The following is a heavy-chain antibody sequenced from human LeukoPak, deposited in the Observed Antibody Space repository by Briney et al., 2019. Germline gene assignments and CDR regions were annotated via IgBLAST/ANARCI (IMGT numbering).Heavy chain of an antibody. J-gene: IGHJ4*02. D-gene: IGHD3-9*01. V-gene: IGHV4-4*09. Sequence: SETLSLTCAVSGGSISSYYWSWIRQSPGKGLEWIGHIYDSGSTNYNPSLKSRVTISVDTSKNQFSLKLSSVTAADTAVYYCARAPLLTGYFYFDYWGQGTLVTVSS. CDR2: IYDSGST. CDR1: GGSISSYY. CDR3: ARAPLLTGYFYFDY.